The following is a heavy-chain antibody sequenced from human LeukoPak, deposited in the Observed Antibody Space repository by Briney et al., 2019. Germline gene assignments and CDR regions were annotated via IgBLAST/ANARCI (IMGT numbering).Heavy chain of an antibody. J-gene: IGHJ5*02. V-gene: IGHV4-34*01. Sequence: IPSETLSLTCAVYGGSFSGYYWSWIRQPPGKGLEWIGEINHSGSTNYNPSLKSRVTISVDTSKNQFSLKLSSVTAADTAVYYCARAGYQLPGLFDPWGQGTLVTVSS. CDR1: GGSFSGYY. D-gene: IGHD2-2*01. CDR3: ARAGYQLPGLFDP. CDR2: INHSGST.